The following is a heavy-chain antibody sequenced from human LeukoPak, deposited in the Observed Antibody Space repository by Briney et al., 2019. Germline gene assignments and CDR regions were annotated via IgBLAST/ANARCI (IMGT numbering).Heavy chain of an antibody. CDR2: IYYSGST. CDR1: GGSISSYY. V-gene: IGHV4-59*01. Sequence: SETLSLTCTVSGGSISSYYWSWIRQPPGKGLEWIRYIYYSGSTNYNPSLKGRVTISVDTSKNQFSLKLSSVTAADTAVYYCAREKYCSSTSCYGANWFDPWGQGTLVTVSS. D-gene: IGHD2-2*01. J-gene: IGHJ5*02. CDR3: AREKYCSSTSCYGANWFDP.